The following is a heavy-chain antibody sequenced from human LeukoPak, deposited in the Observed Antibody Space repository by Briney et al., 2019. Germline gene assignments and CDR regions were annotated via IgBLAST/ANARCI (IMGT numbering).Heavy chain of an antibody. D-gene: IGHD1-26*01. CDR3: ARDLIVGATSYYFDY. CDR2: INPNSGGT. Sequence: ASVKVSCKASGYTFTGYYMHWVRQAPGQGLEWMGWINPNSGGTNYAQKFQGRVTMTRDTSISTAYMELSRLRSDDTAVYYRARDLIVGATSYYFDYWGQGTLVTVSS. J-gene: IGHJ4*02. V-gene: IGHV1-2*02. CDR1: GYTFTGYY.